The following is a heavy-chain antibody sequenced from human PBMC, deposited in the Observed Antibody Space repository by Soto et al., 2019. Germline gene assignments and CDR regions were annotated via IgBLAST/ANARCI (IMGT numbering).Heavy chain of an antibody. J-gene: IGHJ6*03. CDR2: IYPGDSDT. Sequence: GESLKISCKGSGYSFSSYWIAWVRQMPGKGLEWMGIIYPGDSDTTYSPSFQGQVTISADKSISTAYLQWNSLKASDTAMYYCARLPDCSSASCYGFMDVWGKGTTVTVSS. D-gene: IGHD2-2*01. CDR3: ARLPDCSSASCYGFMDV. CDR1: GYSFSSYW. V-gene: IGHV5-51*01.